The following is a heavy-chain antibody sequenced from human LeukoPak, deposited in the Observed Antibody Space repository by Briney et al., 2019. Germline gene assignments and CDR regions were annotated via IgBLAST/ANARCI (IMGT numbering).Heavy chain of an antibody. V-gene: IGHV4-39*01. D-gene: IGHD4-11*01. CDR1: RGPISSSSYY. J-gene: IGHJ4*02. Sequence: KPSETLSLTCTVSRGPISSSSYYWGWIRQPPGKRLEWIGSFYYIGGTYYNPSLEGRVTISADSSKNQFSLKLPSVTAADTALYYCARILTTFDSWGQGTLVTVSS. CDR2: FYYIGGT. CDR3: ARILTTFDS.